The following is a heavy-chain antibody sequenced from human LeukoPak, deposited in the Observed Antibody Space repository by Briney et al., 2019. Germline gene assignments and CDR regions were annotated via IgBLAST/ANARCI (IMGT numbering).Heavy chain of an antibody. D-gene: IGHD3-22*01. CDR1: GYSFTSYW. V-gene: IGHV5-51*01. J-gene: IGHJ4*02. CDR2: IYPGDSDT. Sequence: EESMKISCKGSGYSFTSYWIGWVRQMPGKGLEWMGIIYPGDSDTRYSPSFQGQVTISADKSISTAYLQWSSLKASDAAMYYCARLYYYDSSGYYYFDYWGQGTLVTVSS. CDR3: ARLYYYDSSGYYYFDY.